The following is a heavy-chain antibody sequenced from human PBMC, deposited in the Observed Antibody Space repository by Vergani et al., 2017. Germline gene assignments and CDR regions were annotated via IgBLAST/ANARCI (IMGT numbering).Heavy chain of an antibody. Sequence: VQLLESGGGLVQPGGSLRLSCAASGFTFSSYAMSWVRQAPGKGLEWVAVISYDGSNKYYADSVKGRFTISRDNSKNTLYLQMNSLRAEDTAVYYCARGGSRDAFDIWGQGTMVTVSS. D-gene: IGHD6-13*01. CDR3: ARGGSRDAFDI. CDR1: GFTFSSYA. J-gene: IGHJ3*02. CDR2: ISYDGSNK. V-gene: IGHV3-30-3*01.